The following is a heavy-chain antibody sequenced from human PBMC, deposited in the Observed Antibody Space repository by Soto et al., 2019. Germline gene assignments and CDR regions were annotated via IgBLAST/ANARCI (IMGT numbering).Heavy chain of an antibody. CDR1: GGSISSGGYS. V-gene: IGHV4-30-2*01. CDR2: IYHSGST. J-gene: IGHJ4*02. Sequence: PSETLSLTCAVSGGSISSGGYSWSWIRQPPGKGLEWIGYIYHSGSTYYNPSLKSRVTISVDRSKNQFSLKLSSVTAADTAVYYCARGRRTTVNPYFDYWGQGTLVNAPQ. D-gene: IGHD4-4*01. CDR3: ARGRRTTVNPYFDY.